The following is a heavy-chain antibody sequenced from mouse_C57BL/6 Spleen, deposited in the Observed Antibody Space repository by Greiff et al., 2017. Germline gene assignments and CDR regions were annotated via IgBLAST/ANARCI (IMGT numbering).Heavy chain of an antibody. CDR1: GYTFTDYN. D-gene: IGHD1-1*01. Sequence: VQLKESGPELVKPGASVKMSCKASGYTFTDYNMHWVKQSHGKSLEWIGYINPNNGGTSYNQKFKGKATLTVNKSSSTAYMELRSLTSEDSAVYYCATVVADAMDYWGQGTSVTVSS. CDR3: ATVVADAMDY. CDR2: INPNNGGT. V-gene: IGHV1-22*01. J-gene: IGHJ4*01.